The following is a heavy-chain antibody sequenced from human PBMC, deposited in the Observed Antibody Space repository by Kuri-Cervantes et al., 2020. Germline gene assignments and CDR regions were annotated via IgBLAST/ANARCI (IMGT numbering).Heavy chain of an antibody. D-gene: IGHD3-10*01. CDR3: ARDRQGYYGLKWGYYYYMDV. CDR1: GFTVSSNY. J-gene: IGHJ6*03. V-gene: IGHV3-53*01. CDR2: IYSGGST. Sequence: GESLKISCAASGFTVSSNYMSWVRQAPGKGLEWVSVIYSGGSTYYADSVKGRFTISRDNSKNMLYLQMNSLRAEDTAVYYCARDRQGYYGLKWGYYYYMDVWGKGTTVTVSS.